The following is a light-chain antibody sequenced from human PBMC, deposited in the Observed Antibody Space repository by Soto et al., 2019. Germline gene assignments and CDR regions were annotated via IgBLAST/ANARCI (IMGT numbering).Light chain of an antibody. V-gene: IGKV3-11*01. CDR1: QSVSSY. CDR3: QQRSNWPPIT. CDR2: DAS. Sequence: EIVLTQSPATLSLSPGERATLSCRASQSVSSYLAWYKQIPGQAPRLLIYDASNRATGIPARFSGSGSGTDFTLTISSLEPEDFAVYYCQQRSNWPPITFGQGTRLEIK. J-gene: IGKJ5*01.